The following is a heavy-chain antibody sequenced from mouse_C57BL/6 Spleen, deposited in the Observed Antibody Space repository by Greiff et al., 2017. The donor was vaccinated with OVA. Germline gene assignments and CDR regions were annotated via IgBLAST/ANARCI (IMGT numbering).Heavy chain of an antibody. CDR2: IDPNSGGT. Sequence: QVQLQQPGAELVKPGASVKMVGRAGGDACTSYGMHWVKQRPGRGLEWIGRIDPNSGGTKYNEKFKSKATLTVDKPSSTAYMQLSSLTSEDSAVYYCARAPYDYGDWYFDVWGTGTTVTVSS. CDR1: GDACTSYG. V-gene: IGHV1-72*01. J-gene: IGHJ1*03. D-gene: IGHD2-4*01. CDR3: ARAPYDYGDWYFDV.